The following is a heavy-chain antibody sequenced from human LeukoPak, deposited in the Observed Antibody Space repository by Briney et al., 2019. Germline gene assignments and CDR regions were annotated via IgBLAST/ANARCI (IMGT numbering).Heavy chain of an antibody. CDR2: ISSSSNSI. CDR3: ARDITAMADPDTFDV. CDR1: GFTFSSSS. V-gene: IGHV3-48*01. J-gene: IGHJ3*01. D-gene: IGHD5-18*01. Sequence: GSLRLSCAASGFTFSSSSMNWVRQAPGKGLEWVSYISSSSNSIYYADSVKGRFTISRDNGKNSLYLQMNSLRAEDTAVYYCARDITAMADPDTFDVWGQGTMVTVSS.